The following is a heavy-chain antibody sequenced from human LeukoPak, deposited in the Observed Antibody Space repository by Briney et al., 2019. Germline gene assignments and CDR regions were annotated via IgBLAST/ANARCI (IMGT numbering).Heavy chain of an antibody. CDR3: ARGVLLWFGESEFDY. CDR2: MNPNSGNT. Sequence: ASVKVSYKASGYTFTSCDINWVRQATGQGLEWMGWMNPNSGNTGYAQKFQGRVTMTRNTSISTAYMELSSLRSEDTAVYYCARGVLLWFGESEFDYWGQGTLVTVSS. V-gene: IGHV1-8*01. CDR1: GYTFTSCD. J-gene: IGHJ4*02. D-gene: IGHD3-10*01.